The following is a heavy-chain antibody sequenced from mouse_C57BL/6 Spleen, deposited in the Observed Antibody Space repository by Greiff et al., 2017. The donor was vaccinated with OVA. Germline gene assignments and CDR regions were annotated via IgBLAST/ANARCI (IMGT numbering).Heavy chain of an antibody. J-gene: IGHJ2*01. V-gene: IGHV1-69*01. Sequence: QVQLQQPGAELVMPGASVKLSCKASGYTFTSYWMHWVKQRPGQGLEWIGEIDPSDSYTNYNQKFKGKSTWTVDKSSSTAYMQLSSLTSEDSAVYYCASRYFDYWGQGTTLTVSS. CDR3: ASRYFDY. CDR1: GYTFTSYW. CDR2: IDPSDSYT.